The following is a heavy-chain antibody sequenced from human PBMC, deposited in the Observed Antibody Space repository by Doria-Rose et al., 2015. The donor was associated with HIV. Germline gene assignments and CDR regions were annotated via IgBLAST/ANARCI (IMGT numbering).Heavy chain of an antibody. Sequence: EWIGYIYSSGSTHYSSSLKSRVTISIDTSKNQFSLKLSSVTAADTAVYYCARFRPSRGIYYSLDVWGKGTTVTVSS. D-gene: IGHD3-10*01. CDR2: IYSSGST. V-gene: IGHV4-4*09. J-gene: IGHJ6*03. CDR3: ARFRPSRGIYYSLDV.